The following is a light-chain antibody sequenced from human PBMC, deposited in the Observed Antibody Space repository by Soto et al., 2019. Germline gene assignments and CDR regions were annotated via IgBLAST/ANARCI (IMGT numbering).Light chain of an antibody. CDR3: QQYARSPLT. Sequence: EIVLTQSPGTLSLSPGERATLSCRASQTVSGDYLVWYQQKPGQAPRLVIYGASSRATGIPDRFNGSGSGTSFSVTIRRLEHEDFAVYFCQQYARSPLTFGGGTKVQMK. CDR1: QTVSGDY. CDR2: GAS. J-gene: IGKJ4*01. V-gene: IGKV3-20*01.